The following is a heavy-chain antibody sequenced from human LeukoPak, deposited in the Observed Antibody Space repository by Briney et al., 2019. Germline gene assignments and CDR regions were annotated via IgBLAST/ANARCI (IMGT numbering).Heavy chain of an antibody. CDR3: SIRGCYDCSVSFYFGS. CDR2: TSGSGDNT. V-gene: IGHV3-23*01. D-gene: IGHD3-22*01. CDR1: GFTFSSYA. Sequence: PGGSLRLSCAASGFTFSSYAMSWVRQAPRQGQERVSATSGSGDNTYYADSVKGRFTISRDNSKNTLYVRFNSLETECTAAYCLSIRGCYDCSVSFYFGSCGQGTLGTVSS. J-gene: IGHJ4*02.